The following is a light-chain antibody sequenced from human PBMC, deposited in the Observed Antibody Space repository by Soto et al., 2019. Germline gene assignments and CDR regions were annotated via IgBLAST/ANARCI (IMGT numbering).Light chain of an antibody. CDR3: QQSDSTLS. Sequence: DIQMTQSPSSLSASVGDRVTITCRASQSISSYLNWYQQKPGKAPKLLIYAASSLQSGVPSRFSGSGSGTDFTLTISSLQPEDFATYYCQQSDSTLSFGHGTKLEIK. V-gene: IGKV1-39*01. CDR1: QSISSY. CDR2: AAS. J-gene: IGKJ2*01.